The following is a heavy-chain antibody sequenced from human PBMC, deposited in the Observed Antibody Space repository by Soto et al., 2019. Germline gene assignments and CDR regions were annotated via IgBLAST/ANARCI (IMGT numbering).Heavy chain of an antibody. CDR2: VSYTGNT. Sequence: PSETLSLTCTVSGGSIGSGGYCWSWIRQHPGRGLEWIGFVSYTGNTQYTPSLKSRVTISVDTSTKQFSLKLSSVTAAGTAVYNSAKYFLDWGQGTLVTVSS. J-gene: IGHJ1*01. CDR1: GGSIGSGGYC. V-gene: IGHV4-31*03. CDR3: AKYFLD.